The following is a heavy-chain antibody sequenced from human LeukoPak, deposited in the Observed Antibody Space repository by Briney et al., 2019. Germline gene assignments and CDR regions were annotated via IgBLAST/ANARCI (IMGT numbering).Heavy chain of an antibody. V-gene: IGHV4-34*01. J-gene: IGHJ4*02. CDR3: ARGYSPVVVVAATVYFDY. D-gene: IGHD2-15*01. CDR2: INHSGST. Sequence: SETLSLTCAVYGGSFSGYYWSWIRQPPGKGLEWIGEINHSGSTNYNPSLKNRVTISVDTSKNQFSLKLSSVTAADTAVYYCARGYSPVVVVAATVYFDYWGQGTLVTVSS. CDR1: GGSFSGYY.